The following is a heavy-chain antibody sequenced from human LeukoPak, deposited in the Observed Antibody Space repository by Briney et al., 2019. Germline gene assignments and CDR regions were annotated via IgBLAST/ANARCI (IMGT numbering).Heavy chain of an antibody. J-gene: IGHJ4*02. CDR3: VKDLSDRDVDY. CDR1: GFTFSWYG. V-gene: IGHV3-64D*06. CDR2: ISKNGGYT. D-gene: IGHD2-21*02. Sequence: GGSLRLSCLGSGFTFSWYGMNWVRQAPGRGLEYVSAISKNGGYTYYVDSVKGRFTISRDNSKNTLYLQMNSLRVEDTAVYFCVKDLSDRDVDYWGQGTLVTVSS.